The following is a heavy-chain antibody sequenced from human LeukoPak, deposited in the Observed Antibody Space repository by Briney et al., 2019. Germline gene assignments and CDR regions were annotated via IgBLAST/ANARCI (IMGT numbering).Heavy chain of an antibody. Sequence: PGGSLRLSCAASKFTFSDYSMSWVRQAPGKGLEWVSSISSIRNYIYYADSVKGRFTVSRDNAKNSLYLQMNSLRAEDTAVYYCARSPGSSSWYLTLEGGYYFDYWGQGTLVTVSS. CDR3: ARSPGSSSWYLTLEGGYYFDY. CDR2: ISSIRNYI. CDR1: KFTFSDYS. V-gene: IGHV3-21*01. D-gene: IGHD6-13*01. J-gene: IGHJ4*02.